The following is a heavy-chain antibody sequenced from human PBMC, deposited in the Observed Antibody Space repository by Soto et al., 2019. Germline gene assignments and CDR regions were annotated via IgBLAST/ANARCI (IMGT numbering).Heavy chain of an antibody. Sequence: GXSVKVSCKASGFPFTSSALQWVRQARGQRLEWIGWIVVGSGNTNYAQKFQERVTITRDMSTSTAYMELSSLRSEDTAVYYCAIKRYDSSGYYYVDYWGQGTLVTVSS. J-gene: IGHJ4*02. CDR3: AIKRYDSSGYYYVDY. CDR1: GFPFTSSA. V-gene: IGHV1-58*01. CDR2: IVVGSGNT. D-gene: IGHD3-22*01.